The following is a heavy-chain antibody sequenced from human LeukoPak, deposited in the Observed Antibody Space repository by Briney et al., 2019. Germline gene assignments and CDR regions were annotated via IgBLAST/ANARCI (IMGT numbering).Heavy chain of an antibody. CDR2: IIPIFGTA. V-gene: IGHV1-69*13. CDR3: ARGVSAGPFDY. J-gene: IGHJ4*02. D-gene: IGHD6-19*01. Sequence: ASVKVPCKASGGTFSSYAISWVRQAPGQGLEWMGGIIPIFGTANYAQKFQGRVTITADESTSTAYMELSSLRSEDTAVYYCARGVSAGPFDYWGQGTLVTVSS. CDR1: GGTFSSYA.